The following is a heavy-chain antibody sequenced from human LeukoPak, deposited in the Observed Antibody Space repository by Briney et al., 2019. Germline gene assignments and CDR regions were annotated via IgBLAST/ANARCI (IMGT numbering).Heavy chain of an antibody. CDR3: ARRMAANAFDI. D-gene: IGHD5-24*01. CDR1: GYTFSTYT. J-gene: IGHJ3*02. V-gene: IGHV3-30-3*01. CDR2: VSYDGTNK. Sequence: GGSLRLSCAVSGYTFSTYTMHWLRQAPGRGREGVAFVSYDGTNKNYADSVKGRFTTSRDSSKNTLYLQMNSLRTEDTAVYYCARRMAANAFDIWGQGTMVTVSS.